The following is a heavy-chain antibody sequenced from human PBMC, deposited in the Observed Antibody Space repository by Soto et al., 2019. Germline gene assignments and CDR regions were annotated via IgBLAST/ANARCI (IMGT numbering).Heavy chain of an antibody. CDR3: ARADCTGAYCYSWPFNYGVDV. V-gene: IGHV3-33*08. J-gene: IGHJ6*02. CDR1: GFTFNTYG. Sequence: QVQLVESGGGVVQPGGSLRLSCTTSGFTFNTYGMHWVRQAPGKGLEWVAIIWYDGSNKYYADSVKGRFTISRDNSKNTLYLQMNSLRAEDPALYHCARADCTGAYCYSWPFNYGVDVWGQGATVTVSS. CDR2: IWYDGSNK. D-gene: IGHD2-15*01.